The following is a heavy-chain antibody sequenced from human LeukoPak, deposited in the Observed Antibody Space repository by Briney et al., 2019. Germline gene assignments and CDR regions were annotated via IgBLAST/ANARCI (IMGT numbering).Heavy chain of an antibody. J-gene: IGHJ6*03. CDR2: ISGSGGST. D-gene: IGHD1-26*01. V-gene: IGHV3-23*01. Sequence: SCKASGGTFSSYAMSWVRQAPGKGLEWVSAISGSGGSTYYADSVKGRFTISRDNSKNTLYLQMNSLRAEDTAVYYCAKDHPNRSYYDYYYYYYMDVWGKGTTVTVSS. CDR3: AKDHPNRSYYDYYYYYYMDV. CDR1: GGTFSSYA.